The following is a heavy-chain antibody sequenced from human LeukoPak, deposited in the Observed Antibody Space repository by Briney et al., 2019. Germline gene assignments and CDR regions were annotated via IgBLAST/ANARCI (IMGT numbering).Heavy chain of an antibody. D-gene: IGHD4-17*01. CDR1: GFTVSSNY. CDR3: AKGAYYYGAYAQKSGFDP. V-gene: IGHV3-23*01. CDR2: ISGSGGST. J-gene: IGHJ5*02. Sequence: GGSLRLSCAASGFTVSSNYMSWVRQAPGKGLEWVSAISGSGGSTYYADSVKGRFTISRDNSKNTLYLQMNSLRAEDTAVYYCAKGAYYYGAYAQKSGFDPWGQGTLVTVSS.